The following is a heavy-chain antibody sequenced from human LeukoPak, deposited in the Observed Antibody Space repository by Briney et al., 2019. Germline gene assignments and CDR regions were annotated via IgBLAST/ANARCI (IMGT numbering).Heavy chain of an antibody. J-gene: IGHJ4*02. CDR1: GFIFSTYD. Sequence: PGGSLRLSCAASGFIFSTYDMHWVRQAPGKGLEWVAFISSDGSNKFYADSVKGRFTISRDGSKNTLYLQMNSLRPEGTAVYFCAKPQVTANWYYFHYWGQGTLVTVSS. D-gene: IGHD2-21*02. CDR3: AKPQVTANWYYFHY. V-gene: IGHV3-30*18. CDR2: ISSDGSNK.